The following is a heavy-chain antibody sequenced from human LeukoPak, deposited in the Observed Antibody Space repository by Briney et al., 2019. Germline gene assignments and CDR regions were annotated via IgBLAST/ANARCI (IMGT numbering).Heavy chain of an antibody. CDR1: GGSISSYY. CDR3: ARFRDFWSGPFDY. J-gene: IGHJ4*02. CDR2: IYYSGST. V-gene: IGHV4-59*08. Sequence: SSETLSLTCTVSGGSISSYYWSWIRQPPGKGLEWIGYIYYSGSTNYNPSLKSRVTISVDTSKNQFSLKLSSVTAADTAVYYCARFRDFWSGPFDYWGQGTLVTVSS. D-gene: IGHD3-3*01.